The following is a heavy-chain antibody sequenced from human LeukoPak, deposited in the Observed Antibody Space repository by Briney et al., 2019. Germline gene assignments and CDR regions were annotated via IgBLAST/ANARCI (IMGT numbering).Heavy chain of an antibody. V-gene: IGHV4-59*01. J-gene: IGHJ4*02. Sequence: SETLSLTCTVSGGSISSYYWSWIRQPPGKGLEWIGYIYYSGSTNYNPSLKSRVTISVDTSKNQFSLKLSSVTAADTAVYYCARDHAGTTDSWGQGTLVTVSS. CDR2: IYYSGST. CDR3: ARDHAGTTDS. CDR1: GGSISSYY. D-gene: IGHD2/OR15-2a*01.